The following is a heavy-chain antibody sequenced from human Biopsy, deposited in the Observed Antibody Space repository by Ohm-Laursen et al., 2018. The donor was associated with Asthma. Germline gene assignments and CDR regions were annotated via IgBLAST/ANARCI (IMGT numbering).Heavy chain of an antibody. CDR3: ARMITIFGVVSRGMDV. CDR2: ISSSSSTI. V-gene: IGHV3-48*02. Sequence: SLRLSCTASGFTFSSYSMNWVRQAPGKGLEWVSYISSSSSTIYYADSVKGRFTISRDNAKNSLYLQMNSLRDEDTAVYYCARMITIFGVVSRGMDVWGQGATVTFSS. D-gene: IGHD3-3*01. CDR1: GFTFSSYS. J-gene: IGHJ6*02.